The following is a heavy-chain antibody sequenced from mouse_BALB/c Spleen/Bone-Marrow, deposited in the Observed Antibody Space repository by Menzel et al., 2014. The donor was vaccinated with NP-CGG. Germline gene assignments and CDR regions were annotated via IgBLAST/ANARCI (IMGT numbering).Heavy chain of an antibody. J-gene: IGHJ2*01. CDR3: ARSGVCGYYF. D-gene: IGHD2-3*01. Sequence: EVQVVESGGGLVKPGGSLKLSCAASGFTFSSYAMSWVRQTPEKRLEWVATISSGGSYTYYPDSVQGRFTISRDNAKNTLYLQMSSLRSEDTAMYYCARSGVCGYYFGGQGTTLTVSS. V-gene: IGHV5-9-3*01. CDR1: GFTFSSYA. CDR2: ISSGGSYT.